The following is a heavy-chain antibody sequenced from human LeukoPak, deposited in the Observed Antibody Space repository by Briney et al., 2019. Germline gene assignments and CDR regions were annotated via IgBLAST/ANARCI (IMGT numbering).Heavy chain of an antibody. CDR2: IIPIFGTA. Sequence: SVKLSCKASGGTFSSYAISWVRQAPGQGLEWMGGIIPIFGTANYAQNFQGRVTTTTDESTSTAYMELSSLYSETSAVYCCARGGIAAAQCEYYYFNDRMGVWGKRATGSVSS. D-gene: IGHD6-13*01. CDR3: ARGGIAAAQCEYYYFNDRMGV. J-gene: IGHJ6*03. V-gene: IGHV1-69*05. CDR1: GGTFSSYA.